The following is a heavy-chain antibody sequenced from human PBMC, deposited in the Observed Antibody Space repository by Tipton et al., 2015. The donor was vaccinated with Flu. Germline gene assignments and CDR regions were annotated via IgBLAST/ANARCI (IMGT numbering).Heavy chain of an antibody. V-gene: IGHV4-31*03. CDR1: GGSITSGGYF. D-gene: IGHD2-2*02. Sequence: TLSLTCTVSGGSITSGGYFWTWIRQRPGKGLEWVGYIYYDGTTYYNPSLKSRLYMSVDTSKNQFALKLSSVTAADTALYYCARDGRPYCDSTGCHSPHVFDIWGQGTTVIVSS. J-gene: IGHJ3*02. CDR3: ARDGRPYCDSTGCHSPHVFDI. CDR2: IYYDGTT.